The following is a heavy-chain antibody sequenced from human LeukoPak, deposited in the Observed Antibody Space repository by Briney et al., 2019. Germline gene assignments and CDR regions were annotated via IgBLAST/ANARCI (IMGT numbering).Heavy chain of an antibody. CDR2: IYYSGST. J-gene: IGHJ4*02. Sequence: SETLSLTCTVSGGSISSGGYYWSWIRQHPGKGLEWIGYIYYSGSTYYNPSLKSRVTISVDTSKSQFSLKLSSVTAADTAVYYCARDAYSYGLYYFDYWGQGTLVTVSS. CDR1: GGSISSGGYY. V-gene: IGHV4-31*03. CDR3: ARDAYSYGLYYFDY. D-gene: IGHD5-18*01.